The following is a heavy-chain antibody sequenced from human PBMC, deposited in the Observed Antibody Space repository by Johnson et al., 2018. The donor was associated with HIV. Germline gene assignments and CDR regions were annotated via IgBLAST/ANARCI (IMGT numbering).Heavy chain of an antibody. D-gene: IGHD3-10*01. CDR1: GFTFSSYW. J-gene: IGHJ3*02. V-gene: IGHV3-48*04. CDR2: ISSSGSTI. Sequence: VQLVESGGGLVQPGGSLRLSCAASGFTFSSYWMHWVRQAPGKGLVWVSYISSSGSTIYYADSVKGRFTISRDNAKNSLYLQMNSLRAEETAVYYCAREVITMVQGVIGDDAFDIWGQGTMVTVSS. CDR3: AREVITMVQGVIGDDAFDI.